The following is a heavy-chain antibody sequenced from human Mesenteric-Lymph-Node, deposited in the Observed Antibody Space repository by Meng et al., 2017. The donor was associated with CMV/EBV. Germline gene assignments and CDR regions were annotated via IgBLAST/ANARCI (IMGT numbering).Heavy chain of an antibody. CDR3: GSVYSGSLDY. CDR1: GFTFSSYA. CDR2: ITKTSGNM. D-gene: IGHD1-26*01. J-gene: IGHJ4*02. V-gene: IGHV3-21*01. Sequence: GESLKISCAASGFTFSSYAMSWVRQAPGKGLEWVSSITKTSGNMYYADSVKGRFSISRDNAQNSLYLQMNSLRAEDTAVYYCGSVYSGSLDYWGQGTLVTVSS.